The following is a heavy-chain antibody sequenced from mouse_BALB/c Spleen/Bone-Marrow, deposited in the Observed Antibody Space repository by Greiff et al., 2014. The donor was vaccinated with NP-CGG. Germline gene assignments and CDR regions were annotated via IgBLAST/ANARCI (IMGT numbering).Heavy chain of an antibody. CDR3: NGGYSLPYALDY. Sequence: EVQVVESGAELVRSGASVKLSCTASGFNIKDFYMHWVKQRPEQGLEWIGWIDPENGDTEYAPKFQGKATMTADTSSNTAYLQLSSLTSEDTAVYYCNGGYSLPYALDYWGQGTSVTVSS. D-gene: IGHD2-3*01. CDR2: IDPENGDT. J-gene: IGHJ4*01. V-gene: IGHV14-4*02. CDR1: GFNIKDFY.